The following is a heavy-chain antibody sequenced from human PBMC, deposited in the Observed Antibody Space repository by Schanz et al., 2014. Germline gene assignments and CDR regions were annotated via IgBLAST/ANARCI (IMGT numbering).Heavy chain of an antibody. CDR1: GFTFSSYG. CDR3: ARKTDSSGTGDY. J-gene: IGHJ4*02. Sequence: QVQLVESGGGVVQPGRSLRLSCAASGFTFSSYGMHWVRQVPGKGLEWVAVVCYDGSKKYYADSVKGRFTTSRDNSKNTMYLQMNSLRAEDTAVYYCARKTDSSGTGDYWGQGTLVTVSS. CDR2: VCYDGSKK. D-gene: IGHD6-19*01. V-gene: IGHV3-33*01.